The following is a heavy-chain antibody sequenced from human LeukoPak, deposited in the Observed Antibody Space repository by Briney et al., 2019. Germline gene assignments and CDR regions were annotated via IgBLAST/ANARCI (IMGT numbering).Heavy chain of an antibody. Sequence: SETLSLTCTVSGGSISSYYWSWIRQPPGKGLEWIGYIYYSGSTSYNPSLKSRVTISVDTSTNQFSLKLRSVTAADTAVYYCAREDSGYDYSPFDYWGQGTLVTVSS. CDR2: IYYSGST. D-gene: IGHD5-12*01. CDR3: AREDSGYDYSPFDY. V-gene: IGHV4-59*01. J-gene: IGHJ4*02. CDR1: GGSISSYY.